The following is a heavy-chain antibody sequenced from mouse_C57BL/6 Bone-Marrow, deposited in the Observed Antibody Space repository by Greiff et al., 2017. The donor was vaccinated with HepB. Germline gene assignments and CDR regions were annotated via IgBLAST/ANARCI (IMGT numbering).Heavy chain of an antibody. CDR3: ARSSLWFAY. CDR2: IYPSDSET. CDR1: GYTFTSYW. D-gene: IGHD6-2*01. V-gene: IGHV1-61*01. Sequence: QVQLKQPGAELVRPGSSVKLSCKASGYTFTSYWMDWVKQRPGQGLEWIGNIYPSDSETHYNQKFKDKATLTVDKSSSTAYMQLSSWISEDSAVYYCARSSLWFAYWGQGTLVTVSA. J-gene: IGHJ3*01.